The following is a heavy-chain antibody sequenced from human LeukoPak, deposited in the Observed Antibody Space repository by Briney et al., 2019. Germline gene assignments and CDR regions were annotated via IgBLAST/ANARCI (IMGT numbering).Heavy chain of an antibody. V-gene: IGHV4-59*01. CDR2: IYYSGST. Sequence: PSETLSLTCTVSGGSIGSYYWSWIRQPPGKGLEWIGYIYYSGSTNYNPSLKSRVTISVDTSKNQFSLELSSVTAADTAVYYCARAAVTYGAGAYWFDPWGQGTLVTVSS. J-gene: IGHJ5*02. CDR1: GGSIGSYY. CDR3: ARAAVTYGAGAYWFDP. D-gene: IGHD4-17*01.